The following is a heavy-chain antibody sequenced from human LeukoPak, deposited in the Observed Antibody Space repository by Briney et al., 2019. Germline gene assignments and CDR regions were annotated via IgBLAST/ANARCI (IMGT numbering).Heavy chain of an antibody. V-gene: IGHV3-21*01. CDR2: ISSSSSYI. CDR3: ARDRGGDY. Sequence: GRSLRLSCAASGFTLSSYAMHWVRQAPGKGLEWVSSISSSSSYIYYADSVKGRFTISRDNAKNSLYLQMNSLRAEDTAVYYCARDRGGDYWGQGTLVTVSS. CDR1: GFTLSSYA. J-gene: IGHJ4*02.